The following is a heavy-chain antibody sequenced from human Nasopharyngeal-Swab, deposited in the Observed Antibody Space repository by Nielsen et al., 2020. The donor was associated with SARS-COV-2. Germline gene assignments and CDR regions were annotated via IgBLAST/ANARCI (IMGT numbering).Heavy chain of an antibody. V-gene: IGHV3-23*01. J-gene: IGHJ4*02. CDR3: AKVWPIVTTPRDFDY. CDR2: ISGSAGAT. D-gene: IGHD5-12*01. Sequence: WIRQPPGKGLEWVSAISGSAGATYYADSVKGRFTISRANSKNAVYLQMNSLRAEDAAVYYCAKVWPIVTTPRDFDYWGQGILVTVSS.